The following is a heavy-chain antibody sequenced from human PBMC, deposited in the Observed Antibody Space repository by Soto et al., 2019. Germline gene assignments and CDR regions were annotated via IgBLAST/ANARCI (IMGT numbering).Heavy chain of an antibody. D-gene: IGHD2-21*01. V-gene: IGHV4-31*03. CDR1: GGSFSSGTYC. J-gene: IGHJ4*02. CDR3: AREGGETYTSDY. CDR2: ICNSGDT. Sequence: QVQLQESGPGLVKPSQTLSLTCTVSGGSFSSGTYCWSWIRQHPGKGLEWIGYICNSGDTYYNPSLKSRVTISADTSKNQFSLKMSSVTAADTAVYYCAREGGETYTSDYWGQGTLVTVSS.